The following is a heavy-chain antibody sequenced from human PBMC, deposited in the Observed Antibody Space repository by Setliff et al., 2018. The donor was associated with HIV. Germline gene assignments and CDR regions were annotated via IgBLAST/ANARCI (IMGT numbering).Heavy chain of an antibody. CDR1: GYTFTSYG. J-gene: IGHJ4*02. V-gene: IGHV1-18*01. Sequence: ASVKVSCKASGYTFTSYGIGWVRQAPGQGLEWMGWISAYHGNTNYAQNFLGRVTMTIDTSTSRAYMELRSLRSDDTAVYYCARVRGVITDPHSAGTHSATHYFDYWGQGTLVTVSS. CDR2: ISAYHGNT. CDR3: ARVRGVITDPHSAGTHSATHYFDY. D-gene: IGHD3-10*01.